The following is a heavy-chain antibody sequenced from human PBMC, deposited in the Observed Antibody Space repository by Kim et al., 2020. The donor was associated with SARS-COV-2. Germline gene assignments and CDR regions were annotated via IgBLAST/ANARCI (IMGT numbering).Heavy chain of an antibody. J-gene: IGHJ4*02. CDR2: ITDGGGRT. Sequence: GGSLRLSCTASGFTFSSYVMAWVRQAPGKGLEAPGKALEWISAITDGGGRTYYADSVKGRFTISRDNSKNTLYLQMNSLRAEDTAIYYCVKKRHIRDVSNSRAFDYWGQGALVTVSS. V-gene: IGHV3-23*01. CDR1: GFTFSSYV. CDR3: VKKRHIRDVSNSRAFDY.